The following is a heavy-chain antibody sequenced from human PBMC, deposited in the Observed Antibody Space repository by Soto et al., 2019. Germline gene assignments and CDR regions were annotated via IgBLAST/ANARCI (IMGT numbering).Heavy chain of an antibody. CDR1: GGSFTSNNW. V-gene: IGHV4-4*02. J-gene: IGHJ4*02. D-gene: IGHD3-16*01. Sequence: PSETLSLTCAVSGGSFTSNNWWTWVRQPPGQGLEWIGEIYRTGSTNYNPSLKSRVTISLDKSENQFSLKVTSLTAADTAVYYCAKDPLGGRATLNYFDYWGQGTLVTVSS. CDR2: IYRTGST. CDR3: AKDPLGGRATLNYFDY.